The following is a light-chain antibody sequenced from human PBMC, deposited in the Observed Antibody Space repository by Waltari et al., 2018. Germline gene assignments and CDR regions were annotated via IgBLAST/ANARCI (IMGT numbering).Light chain of an antibody. J-gene: IGLJ3*02. V-gene: IGLV4-69*01. Sequence: QLLLTQSPSASASLGASVKLTCTLSSGHSSAAIAWPQQQPDKGPRYLMKVNSDGSHIKGDGIPDRFSGSSSGAERYLTISSLQSEDEADYYCQTGGFGIWVFGGGTKLTVL. CDR2: VNSDGSH. CDR1: SGHSSAA. CDR3: QTGGFGIWV.